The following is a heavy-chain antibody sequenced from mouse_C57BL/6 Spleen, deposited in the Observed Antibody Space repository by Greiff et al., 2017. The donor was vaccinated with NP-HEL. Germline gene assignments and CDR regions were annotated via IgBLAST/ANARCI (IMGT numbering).Heavy chain of an antibody. CDR2: IWSGGST. D-gene: IGHD3-1*01. V-gene: IGHV2-4*01. Sequence: VQLQQSGPGLVQPSQSLSITCTVSGFSLTSYGVHWVRQPPGKGLEWLGVIWSGGSTAYNAAFISRLSISNDSSKSQVFFKMNSLQADDTDIYYCAKNRELLMGDWGQGASVTVSS. CDR3: AKNRELLMGD. CDR1: GFSLTSYG. J-gene: IGHJ4*01.